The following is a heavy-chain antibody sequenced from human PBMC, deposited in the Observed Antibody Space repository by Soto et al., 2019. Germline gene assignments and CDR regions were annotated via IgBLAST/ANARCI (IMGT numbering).Heavy chain of an antibody. V-gene: IGHV3-33*01. Sequence: QVQLVESGGGVVQPGKSLRLSCAASGFSFSSYGMHWVRQAPGKGLEWVAVIWYDGSNEDYADSVKGRLAISRDNSKNTLNLKMNSLRADDTAVYYCARDRDYYDNSGYALDIWGQGTVVTVSS. D-gene: IGHD3-22*01. J-gene: IGHJ3*02. CDR2: IWYDGSNE. CDR1: GFSFSSYG. CDR3: ARDRDYYDNSGYALDI.